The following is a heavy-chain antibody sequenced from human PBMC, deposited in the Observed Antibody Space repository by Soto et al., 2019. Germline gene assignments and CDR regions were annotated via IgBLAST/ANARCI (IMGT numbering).Heavy chain of an antibody. V-gene: IGHV3-11*03. Sequence: PGGSLRLSCAASGFTFSDYYMSWIRQAPGKGLEWVSYISSSSSYTNSADSVKGRFTISRDNGKNSLYLQMNSLRAEDTAVYYCAKSTGGTANGMDVWGQGTTVPVSS. CDR1: GFTFSDYY. CDR3: AKSTGGTANGMDV. J-gene: IGHJ6*02. D-gene: IGHD2-8*02. CDR2: ISSSSSYT.